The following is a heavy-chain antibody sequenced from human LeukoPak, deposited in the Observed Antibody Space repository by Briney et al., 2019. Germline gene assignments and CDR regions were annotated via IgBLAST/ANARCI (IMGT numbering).Heavy chain of an antibody. D-gene: IGHD3-9*01. J-gene: IGHJ5*02. V-gene: IGHV1-2*02. CDR3: ARGDGRYFDWLLSAPTTGYWFDP. CDR1: GYTFTGYY. CDR2: INPNSGGT. Sequence: ASVKVSCKASGYTFTGYYMHWVRQAPGQGLEWVGGINPNSGGTNYAQKFQGRVTMTRETSISTAYMELSRLRSDDTAVYYCARGDGRYFDWLLSAPTTGYWFDPWGQGTLVTVSS.